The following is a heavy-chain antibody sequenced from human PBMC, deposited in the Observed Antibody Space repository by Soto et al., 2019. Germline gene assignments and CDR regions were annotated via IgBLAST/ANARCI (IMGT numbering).Heavy chain of an antibody. V-gene: IGHV3-21*01. Sequence: EVQLVESGGGLVKPGGSLRLSCAASGFTFSSYSMNWVRQAPGKGLEWVSSISSSSSYIYYADSVKGRFTISRDNAKNXLXXQMNSLRAEDTAVYYCAREILRSSWDYYYYYGMAVWGQGTTVTVSS. CDR1: GFTFSSYS. CDR3: AREILRSSWDYYYYYGMAV. J-gene: IGHJ6*02. CDR2: ISSSSSYI. D-gene: IGHD6-13*01.